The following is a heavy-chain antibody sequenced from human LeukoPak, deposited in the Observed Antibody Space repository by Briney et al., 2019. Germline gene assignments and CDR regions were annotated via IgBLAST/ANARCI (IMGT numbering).Heavy chain of an antibody. V-gene: IGHV3-21*01. CDR1: GFTFSSYS. CDR2: ISRSSSYI. D-gene: IGHD3-10*02. J-gene: IGHJ6*04. Sequence: GGSLRLSCAASGFTFSSYSISWVRQAPGKGLEWVSSISRSSSYINYADSVKGRFTISRDNAKKSLYLQMNSLRAEDTAVYYCAELGITMIGGVWGKGTTVTISS. CDR3: AELGITMIGGV.